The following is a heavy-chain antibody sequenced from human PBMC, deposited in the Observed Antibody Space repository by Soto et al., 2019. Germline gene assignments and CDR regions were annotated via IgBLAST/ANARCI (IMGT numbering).Heavy chain of an antibody. CDR2: IYDGGTT. Sequence: QVQLQESGPRLVSPSQTLSLTCTVSGGSISSAAYCWSWIRQSPDKDLEWIGHIYDGGTTYSSPSLKGRVTISADTSETQFSLKLNSVSAADTAVYYCARGPSGDKVDYWGQGIQVTVSS. J-gene: IGHJ4*02. CDR1: GGSISSAAYC. CDR3: ARGPSGDKVDY. D-gene: IGHD7-27*01. V-gene: IGHV4-30-4*01.